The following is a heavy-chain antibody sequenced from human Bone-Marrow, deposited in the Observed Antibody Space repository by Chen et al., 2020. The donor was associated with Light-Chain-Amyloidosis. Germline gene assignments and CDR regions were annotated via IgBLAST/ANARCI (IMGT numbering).Heavy chain of an antibody. CDR2: IHHDGRS. D-gene: IGHD7-27*01. V-gene: IGHV4-38-2*02. CDR3: AKEVKWGWDWS. CDR1: GYSISRGYY. Sequence: QVQLQESGPGLVKPSETLSLTCTVSGYSISRGYYWGWIRQPPGKGLEWIGNIHHDGRSYYSPSLNSRVIMSVDTAKNQFTLKLTAVTAADTAVYYCAKEVKWGWDWSWGQGTLVTVSS. J-gene: IGHJ4*02.